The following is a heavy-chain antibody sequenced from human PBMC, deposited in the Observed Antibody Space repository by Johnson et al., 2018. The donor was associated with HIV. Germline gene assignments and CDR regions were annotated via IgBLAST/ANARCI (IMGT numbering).Heavy chain of an antibody. CDR1: GFTFSYYA. J-gene: IGHJ3*02. CDR3: ARAPGGSPRAAFDI. D-gene: IGHD2-15*01. CDR2: ISHDGSNK. V-gene: IGHV3-30-3*01. Sequence: QVQLVESGGGVVQPGTSLRLSCAASGFTFSYYAIFWVRQAPGKGLEWAAVISHDGSNKYYADSVKGRFTISRDNSKNTLYLQMNSLRAEDTALYYCARAPGGSPRAAFDIWGQGTMVTVSS.